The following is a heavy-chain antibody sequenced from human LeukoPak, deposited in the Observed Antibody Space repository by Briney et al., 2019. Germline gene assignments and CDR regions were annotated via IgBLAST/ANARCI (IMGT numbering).Heavy chain of an antibody. CDR1: GASITSYH. CDR3: AKDQEHCSGTSCYPYWYDS. J-gene: IGHJ5*01. V-gene: IGHV4-4*07. CDR2: MFYSGNT. D-gene: IGHD2-2*01. Sequence: SETLSLTCTVSGASITSYHWSWIRQPAGKGLEWIGRMFYSGNTDYNPSLKSRLTMSIDTSKNQFSLKLSSVTAADTAVYFCAKDQEHCSGTSCYPYWYDSWGQGTLVTVSS.